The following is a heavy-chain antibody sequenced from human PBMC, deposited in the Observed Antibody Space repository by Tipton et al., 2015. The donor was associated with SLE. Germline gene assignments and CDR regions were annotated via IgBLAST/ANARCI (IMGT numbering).Heavy chain of an antibody. Sequence: TLSLTCTVSGGSINNSYYYWAWIRQLPGKGLEWIGYIYYSGNTYYNPSLGSRLTISVDTSKDQFSLRLTSVTAADTAVYYCARATDWNLSPDVWGKGTTVTVSS. CDR2: IYYSGNT. D-gene: IGHD1-7*01. CDR3: ARATDWNLSPDV. CDR1: GGSINNSYYY. V-gene: IGHV4-31*03. J-gene: IGHJ6*04.